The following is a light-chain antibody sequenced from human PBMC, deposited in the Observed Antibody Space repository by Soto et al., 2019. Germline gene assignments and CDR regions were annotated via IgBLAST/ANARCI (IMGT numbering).Light chain of an antibody. CDR1: QSISTW. Sequence: EIQMTQSPSTLSASVGDRVTITCRASQSISTWVAWYQQRPGKAPKVLIYDASTLQSGVPSMFSGSGSGTDFSLTISSLQPDDFATYFCQQYNKYLYTFGEGTKLEIK. V-gene: IGKV1-5*01. J-gene: IGKJ2*01. CDR3: QQYNKYLYT. CDR2: DAS.